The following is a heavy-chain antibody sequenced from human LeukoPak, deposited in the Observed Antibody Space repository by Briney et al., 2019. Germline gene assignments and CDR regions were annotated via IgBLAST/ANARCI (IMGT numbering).Heavy chain of an antibody. Sequence: GGSLRLSCEVTGFTLSSYWMSWVRQAPGKGLEWVANIKQDGTETHYGDSVKGRFAISRDNAKNSLYLQLNSLRGEDTAVYYCARNTDRDAYMASWGQGTLVTVSS. CDR2: IKQDGTET. J-gene: IGHJ5*02. CDR3: ARNTDRDAYMAS. D-gene: IGHD5-24*01. CDR1: GFTLSSYW. V-gene: IGHV3-7*01.